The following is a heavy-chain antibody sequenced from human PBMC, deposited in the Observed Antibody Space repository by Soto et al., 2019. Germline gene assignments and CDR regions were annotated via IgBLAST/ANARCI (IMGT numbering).Heavy chain of an antibody. CDR3: ARQKAPALRIYYYYGMDV. J-gene: IGHJ6*02. D-gene: IGHD4-17*01. Sequence: GESLKISCKGSGYSFTSYWIGWVRQMPGKGLEWMGIIYPGDSDTRYSPSFQGQVTISADKSISTAYLQWSSLKASDTAMYYCARQKAPALRIYYYYGMDVWGQGTTATVSS. V-gene: IGHV5-51*01. CDR2: IYPGDSDT. CDR1: GYSFTSYW.